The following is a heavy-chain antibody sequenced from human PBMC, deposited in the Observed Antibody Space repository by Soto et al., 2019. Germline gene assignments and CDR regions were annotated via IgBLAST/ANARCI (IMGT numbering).Heavy chain of an antibody. CDR1: GYTFSNYG. Sequence: GASVKVSCKASGYTFSNYGMSWVRQAPGQGLEWMGWISVYSGKTSYAQNFQGRVTMTTDKSTSTAYMELRSLRSDDTAVYYCARDGPVPPATPHNWFAPWGQGTLVTVAS. D-gene: IGHD2-2*01. CDR3: ARDGPVPPATPHNWFAP. J-gene: IGHJ5*02. CDR2: ISVYSGKT. V-gene: IGHV1-18*01.